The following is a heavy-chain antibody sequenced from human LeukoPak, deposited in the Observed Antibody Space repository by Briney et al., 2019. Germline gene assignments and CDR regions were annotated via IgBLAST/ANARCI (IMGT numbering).Heavy chain of an antibody. CDR1: GFTVNNNY. CDR2: IYSGGST. V-gene: IGHV3-53*01. D-gene: IGHD6-13*01. J-gene: IGHJ3*02. Sequence: GGSLRLSCAASGFTVNNNYMSWVRQAPGKGLEWVSIIYSGGSTYYADSVKGRFTISRDNSKNTLYLQMNSLRAEDTAVYYCARDPPYSSSRDAFDIWGQGTMVTVSS. CDR3: ARDPPYSSSRDAFDI.